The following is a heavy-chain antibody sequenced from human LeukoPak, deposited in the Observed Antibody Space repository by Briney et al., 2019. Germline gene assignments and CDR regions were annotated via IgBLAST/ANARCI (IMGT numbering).Heavy chain of an antibody. J-gene: IGHJ4*02. CDR1: GGSISSSSYY. Sequence: PSETLSLTCTVSGGSISSSSYYWGWIRQPPGKGLEWIGYIYYSGSTNYNPSLKSRVTISVDTSKNQFSLKLSSVTAADTAVYYCARVLVGATLPFDYWGQGTLVTVSS. CDR3: ARVLVGATLPFDY. CDR2: IYYSGST. D-gene: IGHD1-26*01. V-gene: IGHV4-61*05.